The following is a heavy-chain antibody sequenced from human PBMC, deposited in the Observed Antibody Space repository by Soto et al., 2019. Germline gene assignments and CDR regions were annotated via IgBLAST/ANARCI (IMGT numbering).Heavy chain of an antibody. V-gene: IGHV4-31*03. CDR2: IYYSGST. D-gene: IGHD3-22*01. J-gene: IGHJ6*03. CDR1: GGSISSGGYY. Sequence: SETLSLTCTVSGGSISSGGYYWSWIRQHPGKGLEWIGYIYYSGSTYYNPSLKSRVTISVDTSKNQFSLKLSSVTAADTAVYYCAREMIMRYYYMDVWGKGTTVTVSS. CDR3: AREMIMRYYYMDV.